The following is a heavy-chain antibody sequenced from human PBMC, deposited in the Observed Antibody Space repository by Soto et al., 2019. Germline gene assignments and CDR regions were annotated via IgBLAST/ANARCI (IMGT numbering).Heavy chain of an antibody. CDR2: IYYSGST. Sequence: SETLSLTCTVSGGSISSYYWRWIRKPPGKGLEWIGYIYYSGSTNYNPSLKSRVTISVDPSKNQFSLKLSSVTAADTAVYYCARYRVGTYYDFWSCYNPPSYYYYYGMDVWCQGTTVTVSS. V-gene: IGHV4-59*01. CDR3: ARYRVGTYYDFWSCYNPPSYYYYYGMDV. D-gene: IGHD3-3*01. J-gene: IGHJ6*02. CDR1: GGSISSYY.